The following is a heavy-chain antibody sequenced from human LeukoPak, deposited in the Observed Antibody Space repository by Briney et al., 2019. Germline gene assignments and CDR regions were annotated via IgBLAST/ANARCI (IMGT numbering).Heavy chain of an antibody. D-gene: IGHD3-22*01. CDR3: ARRRDETATAAGYYHMDV. Sequence: SESLSLTCTVSGASISSYYWSWFRRPPGKGLEWIAYIFPSGSINFNPSLKSRVSISVDGSKNNFSLDLSSVTAADTAVYYCARRRDETATAAGYYHMDVWGKGTTVTVSS. CDR1: GASISSYY. CDR2: IFPSGSI. V-gene: IGHV4-4*09. J-gene: IGHJ6*03.